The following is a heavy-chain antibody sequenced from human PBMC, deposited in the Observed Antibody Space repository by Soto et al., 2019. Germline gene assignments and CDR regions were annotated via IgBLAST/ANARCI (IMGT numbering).Heavy chain of an antibody. CDR1: GFTFSSYA. V-gene: IGHV3-23*01. CDR3: AKLQGYYYRSGYYLPTPFDH. D-gene: IGHD3-22*01. CDR2: ISGSGGST. J-gene: IGHJ4*01. Sequence: EVQLLESGGGLVQPGGSLRLSCAASGFTFSSYAMRWVRQAPGKGLEWVSAISGSGGSTYYADSVKGRFTISRDKSKNTQYLQMDSIRAEDTAVYYCAKLQGYYYRSGYYLPTPFDHWGQGTLVTVPS.